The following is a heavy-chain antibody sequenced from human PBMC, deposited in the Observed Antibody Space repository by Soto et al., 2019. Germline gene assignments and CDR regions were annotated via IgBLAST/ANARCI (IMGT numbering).Heavy chain of an antibody. Sequence: GGSLRLSCAASGFTFISYGMHWFRQAPGKGLEGVAVISYDGSNKKYPDSVKGRFTISRDNSKKTLYLQMNSLRAEDTAVYYCAKVQWVVGATTGHDAFDIWGQGTMVTVSS. CDR2: ISYDGSNK. V-gene: IGHV3-30*18. CDR1: GFTFISYG. D-gene: IGHD1-26*01. CDR3: AKVQWVVGATTGHDAFDI. J-gene: IGHJ3*02.